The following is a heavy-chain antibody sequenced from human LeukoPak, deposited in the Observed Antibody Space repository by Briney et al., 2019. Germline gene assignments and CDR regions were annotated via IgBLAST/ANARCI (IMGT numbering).Heavy chain of an antibody. CDR3: ARRIIVTTIDY. J-gene: IGHJ4*02. Sequence: MSSETLSLTCTVSGGSISSSNYYWAWVRQPPGKGLEWIGSIYYSGSTYYNPSLKSRVTISVDTSKNQFSLKLSSVTAADTAVYYCARRIIVTTIDYWGQGTLVTVYS. D-gene: IGHD5-12*01. CDR1: GGSISSSNYY. CDR2: IYYSGST. V-gene: IGHV4-39*01.